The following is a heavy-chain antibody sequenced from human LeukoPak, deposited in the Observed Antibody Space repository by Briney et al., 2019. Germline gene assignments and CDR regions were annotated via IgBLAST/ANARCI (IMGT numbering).Heavy chain of an antibody. CDR2: IYPGDSDT. J-gene: IGHJ5*02. D-gene: IGHD2-15*01. CDR3: AREQGYCSGGSCYSSGWFDP. Sequence: GESLKISCKGSGYRFTSYWIGWVRQMPGKGLEWMGIIYPGDSDTRYSPSFQGQVTISADKSISTAYLQWSSLKASDTAMYYCAREQGYCSGGSCYSSGWFDPWGQGTLVTVSS. V-gene: IGHV5-51*01. CDR1: GYRFTSYW.